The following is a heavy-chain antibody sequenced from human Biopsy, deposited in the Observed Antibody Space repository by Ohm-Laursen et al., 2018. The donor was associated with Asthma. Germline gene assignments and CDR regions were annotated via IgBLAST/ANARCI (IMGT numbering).Heavy chain of an antibody. V-gene: IGHV3-30*01. CDR1: GFSFSNFA. Sequence: SLRLSCAATGFSFSNFAIHWVRQAPGKGLGWVGVISKDASTQDYADSVKGRFTMARDNSKNTLDLQMNSLREEDTAVYYCVRDGTDDALDIWGQGTVVSVSS. J-gene: IGHJ3*02. CDR3: VRDGTDDALDI. D-gene: IGHD1-1*01. CDR2: ISKDASTQ.